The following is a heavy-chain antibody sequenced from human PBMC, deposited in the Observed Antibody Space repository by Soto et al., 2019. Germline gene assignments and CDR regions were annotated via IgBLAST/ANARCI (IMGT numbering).Heavy chain of an antibody. J-gene: IGHJ4*02. CDR2: ISGIGGST. D-gene: IGHD5-12*01. Sequence: EVQLLEAGGGLVQPGGSLRLSCAASGFTFSSYAMSWVRQAPGKGLEWISAISGIGGSTYYAGSVKGRFTISSENSKKKLYLQMNSHRAEDTAVYYCAKAAEWLRARVLDYWGKGTLVTVSS. CDR1: GFTFSSYA. CDR3: AKAAEWLRARVLDY. V-gene: IGHV3-23*01.